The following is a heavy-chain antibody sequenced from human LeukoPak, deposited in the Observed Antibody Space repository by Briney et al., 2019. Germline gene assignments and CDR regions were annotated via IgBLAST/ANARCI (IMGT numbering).Heavy chain of an antibody. D-gene: IGHD6-13*01. CDR2: ISYDGSNK. Sequence: GGSLRLSCAASGLTFSSYGMHWVRQAPGKGLEWVAVISYDGSNKYYADSVKGRFTISRDNSKNTLYLQMNSLRAEDTAVYYCAKEDSSSYHWGQGTLVTVSS. J-gene: IGHJ5*02. CDR1: GLTFSSYG. CDR3: AKEDSSSYH. V-gene: IGHV3-30*18.